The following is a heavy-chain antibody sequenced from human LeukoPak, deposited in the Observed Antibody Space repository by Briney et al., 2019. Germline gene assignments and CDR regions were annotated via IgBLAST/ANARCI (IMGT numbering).Heavy chain of an antibody. Sequence: PGRALRLSCAASGFTFSSYSMNWVRQAPGKGLEWVSSISSSSSYIYYADSVKGRFTISRDNAKNSLYLQMNSLRAEDTAVYYCARVETYYYDSSGYYYYYYGMDVWGQGTTVTVSS. D-gene: IGHD3-22*01. CDR3: ARVETYYYDSSGYYYYYYGMDV. V-gene: IGHV3-21*01. CDR2: ISSSSSYI. J-gene: IGHJ6*02. CDR1: GFTFSSYS.